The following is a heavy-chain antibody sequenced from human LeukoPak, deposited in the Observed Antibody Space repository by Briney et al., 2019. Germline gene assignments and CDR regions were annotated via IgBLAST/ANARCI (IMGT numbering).Heavy chain of an antibody. CDR1: GFTFSSYA. J-gene: IGHJ3*02. CDR3: VRDKRFPDDVFDI. V-gene: IGHV3-23*01. CDR2: ISASDGRT. Sequence: GGSLRLSCAASGFTFSSYAMSWVRQAPGKGLEWVSAISASDGRTWYADSVRGRFTISRDNFKNTLYVQINSLRAEDTAVNYCVRDKRFPDDVFDIWGQGTLVTVSS. D-gene: IGHD3-10*01.